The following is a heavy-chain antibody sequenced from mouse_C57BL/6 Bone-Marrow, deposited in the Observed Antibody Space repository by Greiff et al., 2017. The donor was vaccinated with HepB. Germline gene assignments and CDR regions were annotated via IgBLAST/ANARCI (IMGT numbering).Heavy chain of an antibody. Sequence: QVQLQQPGAELVKPGASVKMSCKASGYTFTSYWIPWVKQRPGQGLEWIGDIYPGSGSTNYNEKFKSKATLTVDTSSSTAYMQLSSLTSEDSAVYYCARVGCYNSNRDYWGQGTALTVSA. CDR2: IYPGSGST. V-gene: IGHV1-55*01. D-gene: IGHD2-5*01. CDR1: GYTFTSYW. CDR3: ARVGCYNSNRDY. J-gene: IGHJ2*01.